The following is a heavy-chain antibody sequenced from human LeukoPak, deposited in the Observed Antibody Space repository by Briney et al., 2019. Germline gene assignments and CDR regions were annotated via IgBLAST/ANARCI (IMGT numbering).Heavy chain of an antibody. D-gene: IGHD3-9*01. Sequence: GGSLRLSSAASGFTFSSYGMSWIRQAPGKGLEWVSAISGSGGSTYYADSVKGRFTISRDNSKNTLYLQMNSLRAEDTAVYYCAKEGDYDILTGYPRGIDYWSQGTLVTVSS. CDR2: ISGSGGST. J-gene: IGHJ4*02. CDR1: GFTFSSYG. V-gene: IGHV3-23*01. CDR3: AKEGDYDILTGYPRGIDY.